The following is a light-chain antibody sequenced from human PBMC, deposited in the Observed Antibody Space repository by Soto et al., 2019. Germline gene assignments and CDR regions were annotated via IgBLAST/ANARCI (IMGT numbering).Light chain of an antibody. J-gene: IGKJ1*01. V-gene: IGKV3-20*01. CDR1: QSGNRY. Sequence: EIVLTQSPGTLSLSPGERASLSCRASQSGNRYLAWYQNQPGQAPRLLIYGASRRATGIPDRFSGSGSGTDFTLTISRLESEAFAVYYFQPEGSSSLTFGQGTKVAIK. CDR3: QPEGSSSLT. CDR2: GAS.